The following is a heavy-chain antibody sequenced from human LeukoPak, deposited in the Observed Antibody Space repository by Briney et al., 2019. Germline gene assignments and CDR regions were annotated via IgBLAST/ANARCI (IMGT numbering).Heavy chain of an antibody. CDR3: ARFSGYEARSLYLSSGWPDYYYYGMDV. Sequence: GGSLRLSCAASGFIFSSCSMNWVRQAPGEGLEWVSSISGSSSYILCADAVKGRFTISRDNAKNSLYLQMNSLRAEDTAVYYCARFSGYEARSLYLSSGWPDYYYYGMDVWGQGTTVTVSS. CDR2: ISGSSSYI. CDR1: GFIFSSCS. D-gene: IGHD6-19*01. J-gene: IGHJ6*02. V-gene: IGHV3-21*03.